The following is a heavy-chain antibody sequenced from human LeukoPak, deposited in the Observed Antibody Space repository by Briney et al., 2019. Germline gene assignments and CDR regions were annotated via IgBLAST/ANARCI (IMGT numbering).Heavy chain of an antibody. CDR1: GFTFSNYA. Sequence: GGSLRLSCVASGFTFSNYAVHWVRQAPGKGLEWVAVIWYDGSNDYYANSVKGRFAISRDNSKNTVYLQINSLRAEDTAVFYCAREADCSGGNCYRGAFDIWGQGTMITVSS. D-gene: IGHD2-15*01. CDR2: IWYDGSND. CDR3: AREADCSGGNCYRGAFDI. J-gene: IGHJ3*02. V-gene: IGHV3-33*01.